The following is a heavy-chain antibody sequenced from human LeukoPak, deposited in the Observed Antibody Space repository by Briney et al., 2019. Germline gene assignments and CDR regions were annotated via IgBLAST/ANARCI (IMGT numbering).Heavy chain of an antibody. D-gene: IGHD5-12*01. CDR2: IKQDGSEE. CDR3: ARDLRGSY. CDR1: GFTFSSYS. V-gene: IGHV3-7*01. Sequence: GGSLRLSCAASGFTFSSYSMNWVRQAPGKGLEWVANIKQDGSEEYYVDSVKGRFTISRDNAKNSLYLQMNSLRAEDTAVYYCARDLRGSYWGQGTLVTVSS. J-gene: IGHJ4*02.